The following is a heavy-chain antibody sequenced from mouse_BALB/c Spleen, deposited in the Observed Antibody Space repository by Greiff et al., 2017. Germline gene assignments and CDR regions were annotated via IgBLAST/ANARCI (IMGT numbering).Heavy chain of an antibody. D-gene: IGHD1-2*01. Sequence: VQGVESGPGLVAPSQSLSISCTVSGFSLTSYGVHWVRQPPGKGLEWLGVIWAGGSTNYNSALMSRLSISKDNSKSQVFLKMNSLQTDDTAMYYCARGATTAPAGAMDYWGQGTSVTVSS. V-gene: IGHV2-9*02. CDR1: GFSLTSYG. J-gene: IGHJ4*01. CDR3: ARGATTAPAGAMDY. CDR2: IWAGGST.